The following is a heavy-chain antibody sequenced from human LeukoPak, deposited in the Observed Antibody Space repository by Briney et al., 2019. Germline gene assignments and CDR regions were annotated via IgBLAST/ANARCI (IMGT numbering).Heavy chain of an antibody. CDR3: ARSRAFNSGAFDP. CDR1: GGSISSYY. D-gene: IGHD1-26*01. CDR2: IYYSGST. J-gene: IGHJ5*02. V-gene: IGHV4-59*01. Sequence: SETLSLTCTVSGGSISSYYWSWIRQPPGKGLEWIAYIYYSGSTNYNPSLKSRVTISVDTSKNQFSLRLNSVTAADTAVYYCARSRAFNSGAFDPWGQGSLVTVSS.